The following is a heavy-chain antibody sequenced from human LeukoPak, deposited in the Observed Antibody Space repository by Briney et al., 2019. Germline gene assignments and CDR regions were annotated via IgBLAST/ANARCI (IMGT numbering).Heavy chain of an antibody. CDR3: ARDVRNCSGGSCYYYFDY. J-gene: IGHJ4*02. D-gene: IGHD2-15*01. CDR2: INHSGST. V-gene: IGHV4-34*01. Sequence: SETLSLTCAVYGGSFSGYYWSWIRQPPGKGLVWIGEINHSGSTNYNPSLKSRVTISVDTSKNQFSLKLSSVTAADTAVYYCARDVRNCSGGSCYYYFDYWGQGTLVTVSS. CDR1: GGSFSGYY.